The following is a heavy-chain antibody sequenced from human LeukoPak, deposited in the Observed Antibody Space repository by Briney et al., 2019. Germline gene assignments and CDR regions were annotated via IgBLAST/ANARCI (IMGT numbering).Heavy chain of an antibody. CDR3: ARLVSRWNDH. J-gene: IGHJ5*02. D-gene: IGHD1-1*01. CDR2: IDPSDSYT. V-gene: IGHV5-10-1*01. Sequence: GESLRISCKASGYSFTSYWITWVRQMPGKGLECMGKIDPSDSYTYYSPSFQGHVTISADRTISTAYLQWSSLKASDTAMYYCARLVSRWNDHWGQGTLVTVSS. CDR1: GYSFTSYW.